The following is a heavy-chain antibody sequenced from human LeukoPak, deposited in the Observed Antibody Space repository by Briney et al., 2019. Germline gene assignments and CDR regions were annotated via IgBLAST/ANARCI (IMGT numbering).Heavy chain of an antibody. CDR1: GFTFSSYS. J-gene: IGHJ4*02. CDR3: ARSKGYCSGGSCWNLDY. V-gene: IGHV3-21*01. CDR2: VSSSSSYI. D-gene: IGHD2-15*01. Sequence: GGSLRLSCAASGFTFSSYSMNWVRQAPGKGLEWVSSVSSSSSYIYYADSVKGRFTISRDNAKNSLYLQMNSLRAEDTAVYYCARSKGYCSGGSCWNLDYWGQGTLVTVSS.